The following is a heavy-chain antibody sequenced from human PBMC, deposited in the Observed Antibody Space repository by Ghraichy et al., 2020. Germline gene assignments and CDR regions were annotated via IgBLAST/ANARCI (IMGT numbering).Heavy chain of an antibody. CDR3: ARRGYDDYHGYLRD. CDR2: IYYNGKS. Sequence: TLSLTCTVSGDSISSGDYYWSWIRQPPGKGLEWIGNIYYNGKSFYNSSLRSRVSMSVDTSKNQFSVNLSFVTAADTAVYYCARRGYDDYHGYLRDWGQGTLVTVSS. J-gene: IGHJ4*02. V-gene: IGHV4-30-4*01. D-gene: IGHD3-16*01. CDR1: GDSISSGDYY.